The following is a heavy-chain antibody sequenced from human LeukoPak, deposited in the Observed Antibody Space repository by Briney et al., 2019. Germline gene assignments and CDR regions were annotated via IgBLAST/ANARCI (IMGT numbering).Heavy chain of an antibody. V-gene: IGHV5-51*01. Sequence: GESLKISCKGSGYSFTSCWIGWVRQMPGKGLEWMGVIYPGDSDPRYSPSFQGQVTISADKSINSAYLEWSSLQASDTAMYYCARQNREYSSDTPLDYWGQGTLVTVSS. CDR2: IYPGDSDP. CDR1: GYSFTSCW. J-gene: IGHJ4*02. D-gene: IGHD3-22*01. CDR3: ARQNREYSSDTPLDY.